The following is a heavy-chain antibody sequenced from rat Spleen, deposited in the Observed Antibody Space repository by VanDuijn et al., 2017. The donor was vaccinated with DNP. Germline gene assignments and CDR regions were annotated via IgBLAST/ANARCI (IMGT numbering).Heavy chain of an antibody. Sequence: QVQLEESGPGLLQPSQTLSLTCTVSGFSLTTYHVHWVRQPPGKGLEWMGLIGNTVGTRYNAVFKSRLSISKDTSKSQVFLKMNSLQTEDTATYYCASTLVNYGTYGYYAMDAWGQGTSVTVSS. V-gene: IGHV2-41*01. CDR1: GFSLTTYH. J-gene: IGHJ4*01. CDR2: IGNTVGT. D-gene: IGHD1-3*01. CDR3: ASTLVNYGTYGYYAMDA.